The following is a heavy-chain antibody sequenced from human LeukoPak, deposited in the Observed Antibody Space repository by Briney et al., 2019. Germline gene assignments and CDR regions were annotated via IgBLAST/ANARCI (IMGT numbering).Heavy chain of an antibody. Sequence: ASVKVSCKASGYTFTSYAIHWVRQAPGQGLEWMGWITPSGGTNYPQKFQGRVAITWDTSMTTAYMDLSRLTSDDTAVYYCARDRYGDGFAHLDSWGQGALVTVS. D-gene: IGHD5-24*01. V-gene: IGHV1-2*02. CDR2: ITPSGGT. CDR1: GYTFTSYA. CDR3: ARDRYGDGFAHLDS. J-gene: IGHJ4*02.